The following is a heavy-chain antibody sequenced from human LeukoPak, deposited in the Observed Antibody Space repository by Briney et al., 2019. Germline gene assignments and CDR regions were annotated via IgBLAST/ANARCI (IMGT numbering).Heavy chain of an antibody. CDR3: ARLPRYDFWS. V-gene: IGHV4-39*01. CDR1: GGSISINNYY. CDR2: IYYSGST. J-gene: IGHJ4*02. Sequence: NPSETLSHTCTVSGGSISINNYYWGWIRQPPGKGLEWIGNIYYSGSTYYNPSLKSRVTISVDTSKNQFSLKLSSVTAADTAVYYCARLPRYDFWSWGQGTLVTVSS. D-gene: IGHD3-3*01.